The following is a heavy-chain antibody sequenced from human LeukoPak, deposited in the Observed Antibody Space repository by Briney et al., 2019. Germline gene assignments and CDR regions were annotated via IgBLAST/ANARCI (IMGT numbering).Heavy chain of an antibody. Sequence: PGGSLRLSCAASGFTFSSYWMSWVRQAPGKGLEWVANIKQDGSEKYYVDSVKGRFTISRDNAKDSLYLQMNSLRAEDTAVYYCARDHGAGYFSVTRGVDAFDIWGQGTMVTVSS. CDR3: ARDHGAGYFSVTRGVDAFDI. V-gene: IGHV3-7*01. CDR1: GFTFSSYW. J-gene: IGHJ3*02. CDR2: IKQDGSEK. D-gene: IGHD3-9*01.